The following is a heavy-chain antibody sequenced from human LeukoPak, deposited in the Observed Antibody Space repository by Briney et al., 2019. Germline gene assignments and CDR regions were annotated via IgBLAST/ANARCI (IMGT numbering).Heavy chain of an antibody. V-gene: IGHV1-69*13. Sequence: SVKVSRKASGGTFSSYAISWVRQAPGQGLEWMGGIIPIFGTANYAQKIQGRVTITADESTSTAYMELSSLRSEDTAVYYCARQAGYCSSTSCSLNWFDPWGQGTLVTVSS. CDR2: IIPIFGTA. CDR3: ARQAGYCSSTSCSLNWFDP. J-gene: IGHJ5*02. D-gene: IGHD2-2*03. CDR1: GGTFSSYA.